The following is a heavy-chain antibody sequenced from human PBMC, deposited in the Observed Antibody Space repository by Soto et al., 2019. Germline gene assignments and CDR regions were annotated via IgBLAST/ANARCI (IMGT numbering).Heavy chain of an antibody. CDR3: ARGLSSGWLYYYYGMDV. J-gene: IGHJ6*02. V-gene: IGHV1-8*01. Sequence: QVQLVQSGAEVKKPGASVKVSCKASGYTFTSYDINWVRQATGQGLEWMGWMNPNSGNTGYAQKVQGRVTMTRNTSISTVYMELSSLRSEDTAVYYCARGLSSGWLYYYYGMDVWGQGTTVTVSS. D-gene: IGHD6-19*01. CDR1: GYTFTSYD. CDR2: MNPNSGNT.